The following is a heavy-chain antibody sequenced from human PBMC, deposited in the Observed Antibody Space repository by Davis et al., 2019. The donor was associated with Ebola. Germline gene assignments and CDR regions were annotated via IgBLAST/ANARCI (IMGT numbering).Heavy chain of an antibody. Sequence: GESLKISCAASGFTFSSYGMHWVRQAPGKGLEWVAVIWYDGSNKYYADSVKGRFTISRDNSKNTLYLQMNSLRAEDTAVYYCARGYSGYDWEHYYYYMDVWGKGTTVTVSS. V-gene: IGHV3-33*01. J-gene: IGHJ6*03. CDR2: IWYDGSNK. CDR3: ARGYSGYDWEHYYYYMDV. D-gene: IGHD5-12*01. CDR1: GFTFSSYG.